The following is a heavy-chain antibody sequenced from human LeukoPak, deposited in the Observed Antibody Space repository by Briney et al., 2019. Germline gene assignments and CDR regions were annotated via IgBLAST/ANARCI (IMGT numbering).Heavy chain of an antibody. CDR2: IKQDGSEE. Sequence: QTGGSLRLSCAASGFTFSIYWMSWVRQAPGKGLEGVANIKQDGSEEYYVDSVKGRFTISRDNAKNSLYLQMNSLRADDTAVYYCARDHGSGSFDDYWGQGTLVTVSS. J-gene: IGHJ4*02. CDR1: GFTFSIYW. CDR3: ARDHGSGSFDDY. D-gene: IGHD3-10*01. V-gene: IGHV3-7*01.